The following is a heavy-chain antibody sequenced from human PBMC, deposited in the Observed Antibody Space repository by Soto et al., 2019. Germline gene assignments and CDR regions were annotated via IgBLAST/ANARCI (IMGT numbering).Heavy chain of an antibody. J-gene: IGHJ4*02. CDR1: GGSLRGSY. D-gene: IGHD2-21*01. V-gene: IGHV4-34*02. Sequence: QVHLQQWGAGLLKPSETLSLTCGVYGGSLRGSYWSWIRQPPGKALEWLGKVIHSGSTTFNPSLKSRVSVSVDTSDNQFSLKLTSVTAADTAVYYCARGHIPVYGPVPDYFDSWGQGTLVTVSS. CDR2: VIHSGST. CDR3: ARGHIPVYGPVPDYFDS.